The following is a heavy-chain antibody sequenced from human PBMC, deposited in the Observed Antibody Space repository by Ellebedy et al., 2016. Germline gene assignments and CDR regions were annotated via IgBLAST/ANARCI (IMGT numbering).Heavy chain of an antibody. Sequence: SETLSLTXAVYGGSFSGYYWSWIRQPPGKGLEWIGEINHSGSTNYNPSLKSRVTISVDKSKNQFSLKLSSVTAADTAVYYCARVGWSVLYYFDYWGQGTLVTVSS. CDR2: INHSGST. CDR3: ARVGWSVLYYFDY. J-gene: IGHJ4*02. CDR1: GGSFSGYY. V-gene: IGHV4-34*01. D-gene: IGHD2-8*01.